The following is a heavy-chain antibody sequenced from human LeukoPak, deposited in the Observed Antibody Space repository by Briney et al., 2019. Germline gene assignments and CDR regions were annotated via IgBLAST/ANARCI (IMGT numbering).Heavy chain of an antibody. V-gene: IGHV3-30*02. J-gene: IGHJ4*02. Sequence: GGSLRLSCIASGFTFSNFGMHWVRQAPGKGLEWVAFVWYDGGHTLHADSVKGRFIIFRDNSKSTVFLQMDSLRVEDTGVYFCAKDGVATVTTPFYFDHWGQGSLVTVSS. D-gene: IGHD4-17*01. CDR2: VWYDGGHT. CDR3: AKDGVATVTTPFYFDH. CDR1: GFTFSNFG.